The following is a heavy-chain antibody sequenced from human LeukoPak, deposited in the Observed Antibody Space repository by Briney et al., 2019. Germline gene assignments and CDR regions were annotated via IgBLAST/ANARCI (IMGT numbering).Heavy chain of an antibody. Sequence: GESLKISCKGSGYKFSNYWIGWVRQMPGKGLEWMGIIYPDDSDTRYRPSSQGQVTISADRSISTAYLQWSSLKASDTAMYYCARTERLARPVDYWDQGTLVTVSS. CDR2: IYPDDSDT. D-gene: IGHD6-6*01. CDR1: GYKFSNYW. CDR3: ARTERLARPVDY. J-gene: IGHJ4*02. V-gene: IGHV5-51*01.